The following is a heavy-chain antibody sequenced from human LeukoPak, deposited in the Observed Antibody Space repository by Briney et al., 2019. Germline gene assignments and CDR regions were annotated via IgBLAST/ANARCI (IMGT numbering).Heavy chain of an antibody. Sequence: GGSLRLSCAASGFTFSSYSMNWVRQAPGKGLEWVSYISSSSTIYYADSVKGRFTISRDNAKNSVYLQMNSLRAEDTAVYYCARDLGQYYDTSDNWFDPWGQGTLVTVSS. J-gene: IGHJ5*02. V-gene: IGHV3-48*01. CDR2: ISSSSTI. D-gene: IGHD3-22*01. CDR1: GFTFSSYS. CDR3: ARDLGQYYDTSDNWFDP.